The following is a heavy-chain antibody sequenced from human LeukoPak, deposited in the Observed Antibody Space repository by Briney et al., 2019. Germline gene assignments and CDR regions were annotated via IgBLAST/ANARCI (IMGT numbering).Heavy chain of an antibody. V-gene: IGHV4-4*07. J-gene: IGHJ4*02. CDR3: ARDGYCSGGSCHSKFDS. CDR2: VYTTGST. Sequence: PSETLSLTCTVSGGSINNYSWSWIRQPAGKGLEWIGRVYTTGSTKYNPSLESRVTMSVDKSKNQFSLRLYSVTAADTAVYYCARDGYCSGGSCHSKFDSWGRGTLVTVSS. CDR1: GGSINNYS. D-gene: IGHD2-15*01.